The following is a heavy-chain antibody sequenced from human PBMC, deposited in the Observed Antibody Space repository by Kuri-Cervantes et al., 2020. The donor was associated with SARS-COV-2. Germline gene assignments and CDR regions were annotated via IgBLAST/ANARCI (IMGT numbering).Heavy chain of an antibody. J-gene: IGHJ4*02. CDR1: GFTFSGSA. V-gene: IGHV3-73*01. CDR2: IRSKANSYAT. CDR3: AKDDGGSFGLFDN. D-gene: IGHD1-26*01. Sequence: GESLKISCAASGFTFSGSAMHWVRQASGKGLEWVGRIRSKANSYATAYAASVKGRFTISRDDSKNTAYLQMNSLKTEDTAVYYCAKDDGGSFGLFDNWGQGILVTVSS.